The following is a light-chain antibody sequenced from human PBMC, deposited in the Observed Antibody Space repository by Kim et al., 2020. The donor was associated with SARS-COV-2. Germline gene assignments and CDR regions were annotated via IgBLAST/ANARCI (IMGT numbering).Light chain of an antibody. CDR2: DVS. J-gene: IGLJ2*01. CDR3: SSYTSSSTRV. CDR1: SIAVGGYNY. Sequence: GQSITISCTGTSIAVGGYNYVSWYQQHPGKAPKLMIYDVSNRPSGVSNRFSGSKSGNTASLTISGLQAEDEADYYCSSYTSSSTRVFGGGTQLTVL. V-gene: IGLV2-14*03.